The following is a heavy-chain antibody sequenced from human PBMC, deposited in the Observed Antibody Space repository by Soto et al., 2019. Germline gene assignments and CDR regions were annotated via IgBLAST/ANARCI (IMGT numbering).Heavy chain of an antibody. CDR1: GDTFTNYA. CDR3: ARDLGTGFYAMDV. J-gene: IGHJ6*02. D-gene: IGHD2-8*02. CDR2: INGGNGNT. V-gene: IGHV1-3*01. Sequence: QVQLVQSGAEVKKPGASVKVSCKASGDTFTNYAFLWVRQAPGQRLEWMGRINGGNGNTKYSQKFQDRVSITRDTSASTAYKELSSLRSEDSAVYYFARDLGTGFYAMDVWGQGTTITVSS.